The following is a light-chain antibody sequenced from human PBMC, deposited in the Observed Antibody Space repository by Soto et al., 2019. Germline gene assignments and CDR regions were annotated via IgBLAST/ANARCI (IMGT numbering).Light chain of an antibody. CDR1: SGHSSYA. V-gene: IGLV4-69*01. CDR2: LNSDGSH. J-gene: IGLJ3*02. Sequence: QPVLTQSPSASASLGASVKLTCTLSSGHSSYAIAWHQQQPEKGPRYLMNLNSDGSHNKGDGIPDRFSGSSSGAERYLTISSLQSDDEADYYCQTWGTGINWVFGGGTKLTVL. CDR3: QTWGTGINWV.